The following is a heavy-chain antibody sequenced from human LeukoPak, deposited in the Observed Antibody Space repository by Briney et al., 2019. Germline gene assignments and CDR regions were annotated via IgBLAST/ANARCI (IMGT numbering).Heavy chain of an antibody. V-gene: IGHV3-33*01. CDR2: IWYDGSNS. CDR3: AGGQAVGATQEYFDY. J-gene: IGHJ4*02. D-gene: IGHD1-26*01. CDR1: GFTFSNYG. Sequence: GGFLRLSCAASGFTFSNYGMHWVRQAPGKGLEWVAVIWYDGSNSYYADSVKGRFTISRDNSENTLYLQTNSLRAEDTAVYYCAGGQAVGATQEYFDYWGQGTLVTVSS.